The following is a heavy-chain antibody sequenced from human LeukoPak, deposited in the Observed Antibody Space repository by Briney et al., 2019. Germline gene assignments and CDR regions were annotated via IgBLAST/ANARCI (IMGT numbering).Heavy chain of an antibody. D-gene: IGHD3-3*01. Sequence: SVKVSCKASGGTFSSYAISWVRQAPGQGLEWMGGIIPIFGTANYAQKFQGRVTITADESTSTAYMELSSLRSEDTAMYYCAKSHLADYDFWSGYYTSSYGMDVWGQGTTVTVSS. J-gene: IGHJ6*02. V-gene: IGHV1-69*01. CDR1: GGTFSSYA. CDR3: AKSHLADYDFWSGYYTSSYGMDV. CDR2: IIPIFGTA.